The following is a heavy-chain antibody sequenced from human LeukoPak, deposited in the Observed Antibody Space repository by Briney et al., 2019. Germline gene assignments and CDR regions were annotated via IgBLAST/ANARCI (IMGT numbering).Heavy chain of an antibody. CDR2: IYYSGST. J-gene: IGHJ4*02. CDR3: ARPSAVAGNWASDY. D-gene: IGHD6-19*01. Sequence: SETLSLTCTVSGGSISSSSYYWGWIRQPPGKGLEWIGSIYYSGSTYYNPSLKSRVTISVDTSKNQFSLKLSSVTAADTAVYYCARPSAVAGNWASDYWGQGTLVTVSS. CDR1: GGSISSSSYY. V-gene: IGHV4-39*01.